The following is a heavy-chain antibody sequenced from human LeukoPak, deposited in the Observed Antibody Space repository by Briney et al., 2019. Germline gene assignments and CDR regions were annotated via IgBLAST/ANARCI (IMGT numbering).Heavy chain of an antibody. D-gene: IGHD2-15*01. V-gene: IGHV3-21*04. Sequence: GGSLRPSCAASGFTFSSYSMNWVRQAPGKGLEWVSSISSSSSYIYYADSVQGRFTISRDNSKSTLCLQMNSLRAEDTAVYYCAKQLGYCSDGSCYFPYWGQGTLVTVSS. CDR3: AKQLGYCSDGSCYFPY. CDR2: ISSSSSYI. J-gene: IGHJ4*02. CDR1: GFTFSSYS.